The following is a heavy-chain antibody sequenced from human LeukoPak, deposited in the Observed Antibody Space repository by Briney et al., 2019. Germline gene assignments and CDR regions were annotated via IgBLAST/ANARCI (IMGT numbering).Heavy chain of an antibody. J-gene: IGHJ3*02. CDR2: IIPILGIA. V-gene: IGHV1-69*04. D-gene: IGHD3-9*01. CDR3: ARYRYGLVAFDI. CDR1: GGTFSSYA. Sequence: ASVKVSCKASGGTFSSYAISWVRQAPGQGLEWMGRIIPILGIANYAQKFQGRVTITADKSTSTAYMELSSLRSEDTAVYYCARYRYGLVAFDIWGQGTMVTVSS.